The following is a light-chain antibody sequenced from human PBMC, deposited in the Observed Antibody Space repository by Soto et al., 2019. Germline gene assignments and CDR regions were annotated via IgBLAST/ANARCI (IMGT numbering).Light chain of an antibody. Sequence: EVVLKQYAVTLSLSTGGRANFSGGAIQSVSSNLAWYQQKPGQAPRLLIYGASTRATGIPARFSGSGSGTEFTLTISSLQSEDFAVYYCQQYNNWPPTWTFGQGTNVDIK. J-gene: IGKJ1*01. CDR3: QQYNNWPPTWT. CDR1: QSVSSN. V-gene: IGKV3-15*01. CDR2: GAS.